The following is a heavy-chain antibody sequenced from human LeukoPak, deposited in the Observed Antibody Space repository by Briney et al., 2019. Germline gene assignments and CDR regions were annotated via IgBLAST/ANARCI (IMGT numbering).Heavy chain of an antibody. CDR1: GFSFSSYA. D-gene: IGHD3-10*01. CDR3: AKDFLYGSGSYYNPYFDY. CDR2: ISGSGDTT. Sequence: GGSLRLSCAASGFSFSSYAMSWVRQAPGKGLEWVSVISGSGDTTYYADSVKGRFTISRDNSKNTLYLQMNSLRAEDTALYYCAKDFLYGSGSYYNPYFDYWGQGTLVTVSS. V-gene: IGHV3-23*01. J-gene: IGHJ4*02.